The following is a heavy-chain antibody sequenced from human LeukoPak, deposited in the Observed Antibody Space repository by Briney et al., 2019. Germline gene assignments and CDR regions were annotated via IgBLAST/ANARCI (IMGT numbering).Heavy chain of an antibody. J-gene: IGHJ4*02. CDR2: IRSKANSYAT. V-gene: IGHV3-73*01. CDR1: GFTFSGSA. CDR3: AIVLEYFDY. Sequence: GGSLRLSCAASGFTFSGSAMHWVRQASGKGLEWVGRIRSKANSYATAYAASVKGRFTISRDDSKNTAYLQMNSLRAEDTAVYYCAIVLEYFDYWGQGTLVTVSS. D-gene: IGHD2-8*01.